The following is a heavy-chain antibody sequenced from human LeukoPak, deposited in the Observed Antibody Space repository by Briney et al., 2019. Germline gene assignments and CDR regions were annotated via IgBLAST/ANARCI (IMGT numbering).Heavy chain of an antibody. J-gene: IGHJ4*02. D-gene: IGHD3-3*01. Sequence: KPSETLSLTCAVYGGSFSGYYWSWIRQPPGKGLEWIGEIKHSGSTNYNPSLKSRVTISVDTSKNQFSLKLSSVTAADTAVYYCARGGYDFWSGYGGGPFDYWGQGTLVTVSS. CDR1: GGSFSGYY. CDR2: IKHSGST. CDR3: ARGGYDFWSGYGGGPFDY. V-gene: IGHV4-34*01.